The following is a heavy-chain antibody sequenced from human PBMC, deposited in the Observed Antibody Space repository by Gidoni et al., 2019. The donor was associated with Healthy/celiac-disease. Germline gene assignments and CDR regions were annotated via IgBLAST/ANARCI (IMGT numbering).Heavy chain of an antibody. CDR3: ARDRGGYSYGLQY. CDR2: IYPSGST. CDR1: GGSIINSGYY. J-gene: IGHJ4*02. V-gene: IGHV4-61*02. D-gene: IGHD5-18*01. Sequence: QVHLQESGPGLVKPSQTLSLTCTVSGGSIINSGYYWSWIRQPAGKGLEWIGRIYPSGSTNYNPSLKSRVTIAVDTSKNQFSLNLSSVTAADTAVYFCARDRGGYSYGLQYWGQGTLVTVSS.